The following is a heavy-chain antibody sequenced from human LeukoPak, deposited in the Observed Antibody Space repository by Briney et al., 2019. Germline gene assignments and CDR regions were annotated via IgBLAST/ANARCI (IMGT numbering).Heavy chain of an antibody. V-gene: IGHV3-53*01. J-gene: IGHJ4*02. CDR1: GFTVSSNY. D-gene: IGHD6-19*01. CDR2: IYSGGST. Sequence: GGSLRLSYAASGFTVSSNYMSWVRQAPGKGLEWVSVIYSGGSTYYADSVKGRFTISRDNSKNTLYLQMNSLRAEDTAVYYCAKRTVAGTYFDCWGQGTLVTVSS. CDR3: AKRTVAGTYFDC.